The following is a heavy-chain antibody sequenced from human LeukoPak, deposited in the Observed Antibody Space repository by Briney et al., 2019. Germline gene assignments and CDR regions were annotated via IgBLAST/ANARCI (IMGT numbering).Heavy chain of an antibody. CDR3: ARGSSYYGMDV. CDR1: GGSISSRSYY. J-gene: IGHJ6*02. V-gene: IGHV4-39*07. CDR2: IYYSGST. D-gene: IGHD6-6*01. Sequence: SETLSLTCTVSGGSISSRSYYCSWIRQPPGKGLEWIGSIYYSGSTNYNPSLKSRVTISVDTSKNQFSLKLSSVTAADTAVYYCARGSSYYGMDVWGQGTTVTVSS.